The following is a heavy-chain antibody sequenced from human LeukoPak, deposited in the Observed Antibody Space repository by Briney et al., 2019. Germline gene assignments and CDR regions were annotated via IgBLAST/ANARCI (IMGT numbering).Heavy chain of an antibody. Sequence: GGSLRLSCAASGFTFSDYNMHWVRQAPGKGLEWVAVISYDGSNKYYADSVKGRFTISRDNSKNTLYLQMNSLRAEDTAVYYCAKDQGSGYLGITDYWGQGTLVTVSS. CDR1: GFTFSDYN. CDR3: AKDQGSGYLGITDY. CDR2: ISYDGSNK. D-gene: IGHD3-22*01. J-gene: IGHJ4*02. V-gene: IGHV3-30*18.